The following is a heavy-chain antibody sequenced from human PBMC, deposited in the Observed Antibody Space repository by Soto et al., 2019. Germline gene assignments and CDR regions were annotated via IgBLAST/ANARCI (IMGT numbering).Heavy chain of an antibody. D-gene: IGHD3-10*01. CDR3: ARVPIPVRGVIRAFGLFDI. CDR1: GGSSRDYC. Sequence: VEGGSSRDYCGSWIIKTQGKGLEWIGEINHSGSTNYNPSLKSRVTISVDTSKNQLSLKLSSVTAADTAVYYCARVPIPVRGVIRAFGLFDIWGQGTMVTVS. V-gene: IGHV4-34*01. CDR2: INHSGST. J-gene: IGHJ3*02.